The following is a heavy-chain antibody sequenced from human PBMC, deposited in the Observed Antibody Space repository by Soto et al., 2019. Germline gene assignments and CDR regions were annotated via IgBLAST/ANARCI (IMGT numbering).Heavy chain of an antibody. CDR2: IKQDGSEK. D-gene: IGHD3-16*01. CDR3: ARGARRPVNYDYIWGRPSSYAFDI. CDR1: GFTFSSYW. Sequence: GGSLRLSCAASGFTFSSYWMSWVRQAPGKGLEWVANIKQDGSEKYYVDSVKGRFTISRDNAKNSLYLQMNSLRAEDTAVYYCARGARRPVNYDYIWGRPSSYAFDIWGQGTMVTVSS. V-gene: IGHV3-7*01. J-gene: IGHJ3*02.